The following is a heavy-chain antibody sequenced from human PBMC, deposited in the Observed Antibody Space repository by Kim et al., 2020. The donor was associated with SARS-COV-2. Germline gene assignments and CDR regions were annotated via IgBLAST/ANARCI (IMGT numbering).Heavy chain of an antibody. CDR1: GFTVSSKY. CDR2: IYSGGST. V-gene: IGHV3-66*01. J-gene: IGHJ4*02. D-gene: IGHD3-16*01. CDR3: ARVRGSGTSLDY. Sequence: GGSLRLSCAASGFTVSSKYMSWVRQAPGKGLEWVSVIYSGGSTYHADSVKGRFTISRDNSKSTLYLQMNSLRAEDTAVYYCARVRGSGTSLDYWGQGTLVTGSS.